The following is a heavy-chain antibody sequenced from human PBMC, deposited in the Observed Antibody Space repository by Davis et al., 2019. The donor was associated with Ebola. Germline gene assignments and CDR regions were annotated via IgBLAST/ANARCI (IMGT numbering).Heavy chain of an antibody. V-gene: IGHV1-18*04. J-gene: IGHJ4*02. CDR2: ISGFNTNT. D-gene: IGHD3-9*01. CDR3: ARAPNYDVLTGTSSYYFDY. CDR1: GYTFTSYG. Sequence: ASVKVSCKSSGYTFTSYGLVWVRQAPGLGLEWMGWISGFNTNTNFAQKFQGRVTVSKDTSMNTAYMDLRSLTSDDTAIYYCARAPNYDVLTGTSSYYFDYWGQGTLVTVSS.